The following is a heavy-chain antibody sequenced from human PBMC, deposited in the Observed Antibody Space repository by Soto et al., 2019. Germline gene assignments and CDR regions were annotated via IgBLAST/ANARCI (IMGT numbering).Heavy chain of an antibody. V-gene: IGHV1-18*01. CDR1: GYTFTSYG. J-gene: IGHJ6*02. CDR3: ARVSGRIAVALGYYYGMDV. D-gene: IGHD6-19*01. Sequence: QVQLVQSGAEVKKPGASVKVSYKASGYTFTSYGISWVRQAPGQGLEWMGWISAYNGNTNYAQKLQGRVTMTTDTSTSTAYMELRSLRSDDTAVYYCARVSGRIAVALGYYYGMDVWGQGTTVTVSS. CDR2: ISAYNGNT.